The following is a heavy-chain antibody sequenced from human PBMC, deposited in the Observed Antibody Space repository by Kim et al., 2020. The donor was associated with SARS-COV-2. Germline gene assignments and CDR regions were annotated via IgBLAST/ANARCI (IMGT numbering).Heavy chain of an antibody. V-gene: IGHV4-34*01. D-gene: IGHD2-2*01. CDR1: GGSFSGYY. CDR3: ASSTSWPRQHNFDY. Sequence: SETLSLTCAVYGGSFSGYYWSWIRQPPGKGLEWIGEINHSGSTKYNPSLKSRVTISVDTSKNQFSLKLSSVTAADTAVYYCASSTSWPRQHNFDYWGQGTLVTVSS. J-gene: IGHJ4*02. CDR2: INHSGST.